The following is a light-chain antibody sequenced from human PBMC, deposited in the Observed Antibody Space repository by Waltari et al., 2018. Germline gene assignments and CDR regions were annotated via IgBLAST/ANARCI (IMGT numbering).Light chain of an antibody. CDR1: QGISSW. V-gene: IGKV1-12*01. CDR2: AAS. CDR3: QQRSNWPLT. J-gene: IGKJ3*01. Sequence: DIQMTQSPSSVSASVGDRVTITCRASQGISSWLAWYQQKPGKAPTLLIYAASSLQSGVPARFSGSGSGTDFSLTISSLEPEDFAVYYCQQRSNWPLTFGPGTKVDIK.